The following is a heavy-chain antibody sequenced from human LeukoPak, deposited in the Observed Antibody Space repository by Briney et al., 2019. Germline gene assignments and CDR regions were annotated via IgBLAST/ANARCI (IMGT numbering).Heavy chain of an antibody. CDR2: ISYSGST. D-gene: IGHD1-26*01. J-gene: IGHJ4*02. CDR3: ARVPRSSGTYWLDPYYFDY. CDR1: GASINNYY. V-gene: IGHV4-59*01. Sequence: SGTLSLTCTVSGASINNYYWSWIRQPPGKGLELIGYISYSGSTNYNPSLKSRVTISIDTSTKQFFLRLSSVTAADTAVYYCARVPRSSGTYWLDPYYFDYWGQGTLVTVSS.